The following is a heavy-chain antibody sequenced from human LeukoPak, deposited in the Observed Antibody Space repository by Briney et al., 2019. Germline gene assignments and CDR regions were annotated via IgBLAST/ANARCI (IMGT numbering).Heavy chain of an antibody. CDR2: ISAYNGNT. CDR1: GYTFTSYG. J-gene: IGHJ4*02. V-gene: IGHV1-18*01. D-gene: IGHD3-22*01. Sequence: GASVKVSCKASGYTFTSYGISWVRQAPGQGLEWMGWISAYNGNTNYAQKLQGRVTMTTDTSTSTAYMELRSLRSDDTAVYYCARDPGYYDSSGYYLLDYWGQGTLVTVSS. CDR3: ARDPGYYDSSGYYLLDY.